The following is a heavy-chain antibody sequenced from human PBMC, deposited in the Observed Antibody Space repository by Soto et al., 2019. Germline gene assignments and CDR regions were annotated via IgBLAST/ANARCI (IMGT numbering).Heavy chain of an antibody. CDR1: GGTFSSYT. V-gene: IGHV1-69*02. D-gene: IGHD6-6*01. Sequence: QVQLVQSGAEVKKPGSSVKVSCKASGGTFSSYTISWVRQAPGQGLEWMGRIIPILGIANYAQKFQGRVTITAAKSTSTAYMELSSLRSEDTAVYYCARVNSSSLNNYMDVWGKGTTVTVSS. CDR3: ARVNSSSLNNYMDV. J-gene: IGHJ6*03. CDR2: IIPILGIA.